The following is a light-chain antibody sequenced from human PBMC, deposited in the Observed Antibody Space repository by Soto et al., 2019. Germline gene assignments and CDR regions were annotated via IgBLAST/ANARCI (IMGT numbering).Light chain of an antibody. CDR1: QSVSSKY. J-gene: IGKJ3*01. CDR3: QQYGSSLST. CDR2: GTS. V-gene: IGKV3-20*01. Sequence: EIVLTQSPGTLSLSPGERATLSCRASQSVSSKYLAWYQQKPGQAPRILIYGTSIRASGVPERFSGGGSGTDFTLTITRLEPEDFAVYYCQQYGSSLSTFFPGTKVDIK.